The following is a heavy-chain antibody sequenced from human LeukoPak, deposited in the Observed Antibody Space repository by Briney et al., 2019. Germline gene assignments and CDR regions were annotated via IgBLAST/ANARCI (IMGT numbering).Heavy chain of an antibody. Sequence: SETLSLTCTVSGDSVSSGSYYWSWIRQPPGKGLEWIGEINHSGSTNYNPSLKSRVTISVDTSKNQFSLKLSSVTAADTAVYYCARGGPIYARDYYYYGMDVWGQGTTVTVSS. CDR1: GDSVSSGSYY. J-gene: IGHJ6*02. D-gene: IGHD3-10*01. CDR2: INHSGST. V-gene: IGHV4-39*07. CDR3: ARGGPIYARDYYYYGMDV.